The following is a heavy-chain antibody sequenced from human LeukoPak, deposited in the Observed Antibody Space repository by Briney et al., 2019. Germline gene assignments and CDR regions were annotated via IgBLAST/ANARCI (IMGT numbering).Heavy chain of an antibody. CDR3: ARDLVVSCSSTSCSVAPSGS. D-gene: IGHD2-2*01. V-gene: IGHV1-69*04. CDR1: GGTFSSYA. CDR2: IIPILGMT. Sequence: GSSVKVSCKASGGTFSSYAISWVRQAPGRGLEWMGRIIPILGMTHYTQKLQGRVTITADKSTGTAYMELTSLRSEDTAVYYCARDLVVSCSSTSCSVAPSGSWGQGTLVTVSS. J-gene: IGHJ5*02.